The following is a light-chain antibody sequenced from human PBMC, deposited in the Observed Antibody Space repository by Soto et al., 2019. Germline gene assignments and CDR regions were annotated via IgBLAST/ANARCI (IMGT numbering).Light chain of an antibody. J-gene: IGKJ5*01. V-gene: IGKV3-20*01. CDR2: AAS. Sequence: EIVLTQSPGTLSLSPGERATLSCRASQSVSSSYLAWYQQKPGQAPRLLIYAASSRATGIPDRFSGSGSATDFTLTISRLEPEDFALYYCQHYGSSPITFGQGTRLE. CDR1: QSVSSSY. CDR3: QHYGSSPIT.